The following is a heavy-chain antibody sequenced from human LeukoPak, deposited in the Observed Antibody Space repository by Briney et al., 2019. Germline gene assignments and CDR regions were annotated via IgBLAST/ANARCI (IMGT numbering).Heavy chain of an antibody. CDR2: IYPGDAEK. J-gene: IGHJ4*02. V-gene: IGHV5-51*01. CDR1: GYRFTSYW. Sequence: GESLKISCKGSGYRFTSYWIAWVRQMPGKGLEWMGIIYPGDAEKRYSPSFQGQVTISVDKSITTAYLQWSSLQASDTAIYYCARRGGGGYSYGYDYFDYWGQETPATVAS. D-gene: IGHD5-18*01. CDR3: ARRGGGGYSYGYDYFDY.